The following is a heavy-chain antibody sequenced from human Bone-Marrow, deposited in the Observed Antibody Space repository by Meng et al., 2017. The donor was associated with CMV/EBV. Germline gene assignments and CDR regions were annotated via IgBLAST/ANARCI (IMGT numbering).Heavy chain of an antibody. CDR1: GFTFDDYG. CDR2: ISWDGGGT. CDR3: AKDSHPGFGNGMDV. D-gene: IGHD3-10*01. Sequence: GGSLRLSCAASGFTFDDYGMHWVRQAPGKGLEWVSLISWDGGGTYYADSVKGRFTISRDNSKNSLYLQMNSLRAEDTALYYCAKDSHPGFGNGMDVWGQGTTVTVSS. J-gene: IGHJ6*02. V-gene: IGHV3-43D*03.